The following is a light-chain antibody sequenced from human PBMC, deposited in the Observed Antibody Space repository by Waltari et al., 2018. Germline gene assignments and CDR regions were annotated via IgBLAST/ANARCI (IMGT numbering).Light chain of an antibody. V-gene: IGKV1-5*03. J-gene: IGKJ4*01. CDR2: KAS. CDR3: QQYNSYT. Sequence: DIQMTRSPSTLSASVGDRVTITCRASQSISSWLAWYQQKPGKAPKLLIYKASSLESGVPSRFSGSGSGTEFTLTISSLQPDDFATYYCQQYNSYTFGGGTKVEIK. CDR1: QSISSW.